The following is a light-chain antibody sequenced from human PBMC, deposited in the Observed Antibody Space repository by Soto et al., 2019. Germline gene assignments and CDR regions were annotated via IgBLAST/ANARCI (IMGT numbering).Light chain of an antibody. Sequence: QSVLTQPPSASGTPGQRVTISCSGSSSNIGSNYVYWHQQLPGTAPKLLIYRNNQRPSGIPDRFSGSKSGTSASLAISGLRFEDEADYYCAAWDDSLSGVVFGGGTKLTVL. CDR1: SSNIGSNY. CDR3: AAWDDSLSGVV. V-gene: IGLV1-47*01. CDR2: RNN. J-gene: IGLJ2*01.